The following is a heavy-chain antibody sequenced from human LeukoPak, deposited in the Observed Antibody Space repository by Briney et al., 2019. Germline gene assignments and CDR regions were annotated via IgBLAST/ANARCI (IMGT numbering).Heavy chain of an antibody. J-gene: IGHJ4*01. CDR1: GFTFSYFG. D-gene: IGHD2-2*01. Sequence: GSVRLSCAASGFTFSYFGMHWVGQAPGKGLEWVAVISYDGSNKYYGESMNGGVTISRDNSKNTLYLQMNSLRTEDTAVYYCAKGIVSTTAGGFDCWGQGMLVAVSS. CDR3: AKGIVSTTAGGFDC. V-gene: IGHV3-30*18. CDR2: ISYDGSNK.